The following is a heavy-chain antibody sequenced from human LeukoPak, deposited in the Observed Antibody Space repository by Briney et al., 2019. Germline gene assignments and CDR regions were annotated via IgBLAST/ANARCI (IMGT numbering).Heavy chain of an antibody. CDR2: ISAYNGNT. V-gene: IGHV1-18*01. CDR1: GYTFTSYG. CDR3: ARDSYYYDSSGYREFFDY. J-gene: IGHJ4*02. D-gene: IGHD3-22*01. Sequence: ASVKVSCKASGYTFTSYGISWVRQAPGQGLAWMGWISAYNGNTNYAQKLQGRVTMTTDTSTSTAYMELRSLRSDDTAVYYCARDSYYYDSSGYREFFDYWGQGTLVTVSS.